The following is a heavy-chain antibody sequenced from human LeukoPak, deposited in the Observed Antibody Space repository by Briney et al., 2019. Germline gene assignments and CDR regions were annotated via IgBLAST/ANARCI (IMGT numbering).Heavy chain of an antibody. Sequence: GGCLRLSCAASAFTFRTYWMSWVRQAPGKGLEWVAIIKPDGSEKYYVDSVKGLFTISRDNAKSSLYLQMNSLRAEDTAVYYCARVGEGLAAPDTGRCFDYWGQGTLVTVSS. V-gene: IGHV3-7*02. CDR2: IKPDGSEK. D-gene: IGHD6-13*01. CDR1: AFTFRTYW. J-gene: IGHJ4*02. CDR3: ARVGEGLAAPDTGRCFDY.